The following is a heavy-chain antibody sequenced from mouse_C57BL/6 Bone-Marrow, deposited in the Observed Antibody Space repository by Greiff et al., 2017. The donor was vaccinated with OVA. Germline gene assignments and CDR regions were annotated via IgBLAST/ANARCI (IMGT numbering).Heavy chain of an antibody. J-gene: IGHJ2*02. CDR1: GYTFTNYW. D-gene: IGHD1-1*01. CDR2: IAPSDSYI. V-gene: IGHV1-59*01. Sequence: VQLQQSGAELVRPGTSVKLSCKASGYTFTNYWMHWVKQRPGQGLEWIGVIAPSDSYINYNQKFKGRATLTVDTSSSTAYMHLSSLTSEDSAVYHCAHYGSRLYLHYWGQGTSLTVSS. CDR3: AHYGSRLYLHY.